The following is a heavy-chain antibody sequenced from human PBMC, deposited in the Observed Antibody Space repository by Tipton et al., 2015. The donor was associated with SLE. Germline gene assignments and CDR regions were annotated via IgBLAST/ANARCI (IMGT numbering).Heavy chain of an antibody. V-gene: IGHV4-39*07. D-gene: IGHD3-10*01. CDR1: GGPISSSGYY. J-gene: IGHJ4*02. CDR3: ARDPGGFGDY. Sequence: TLSLTCTVSGGPISSSGYYWGWIRRPPGKGPEWIGSTNYDSGSTHYNPSLMSRVTISVDTSKNQLSLKLRSVAAADTAVYYCARDPGGFGDYWGQGSVVTVSS. CDR2: TNYDSGST.